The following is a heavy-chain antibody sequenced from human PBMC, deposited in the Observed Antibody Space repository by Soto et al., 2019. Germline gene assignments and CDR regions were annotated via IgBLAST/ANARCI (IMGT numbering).Heavy chain of an antibody. Sequence: PSETLSLTCTVSGGSISSSSYYWGWIRQPPGKGLEWIGSVYYSGSTYYNPSLKSRVTISVDTSKNQFSLKLSSVTAADTAVYYCARHQAHHYYDSSGYYFSTFDYWGQGTLVTVSS. D-gene: IGHD3-22*01. CDR3: ARHQAHHYYDSSGYYFSTFDY. CDR2: VYYSGST. J-gene: IGHJ4*02. V-gene: IGHV4-39*01. CDR1: GGSISSSSYY.